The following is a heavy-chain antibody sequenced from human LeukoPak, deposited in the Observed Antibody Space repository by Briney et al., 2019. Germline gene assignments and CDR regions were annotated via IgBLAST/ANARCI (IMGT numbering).Heavy chain of an antibody. D-gene: IGHD3-22*01. CDR1: GFFFSSYS. V-gene: IGHV3-48*02. Sequence: GGSLRLSCTASGFFFSSYSMNWVRQAPGKGLEWLSYNSSSGSPIHYADSVKGRFIISRDNAKNSLYLQMSNLTDEDTAVYYCARCISSCFYEEWGQGTLVIVSS. J-gene: IGHJ4*02. CDR2: NSSSGSPI. CDR3: ARCISSCFYEE.